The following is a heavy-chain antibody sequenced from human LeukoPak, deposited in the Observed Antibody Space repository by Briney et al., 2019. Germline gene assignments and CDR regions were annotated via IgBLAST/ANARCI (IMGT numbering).Heavy chain of an antibody. V-gene: IGHV3-48*04. CDR3: GVAGY. CDR2: ISSGSSTI. J-gene: IGHJ4*02. D-gene: IGHD6-19*01. Sequence: GGSLRLSCAASGFTFSSYSMNWVRQAPGKGLEWVSYISSGSSTIYYADSVKGRFTISRDNAKNSPYLQMTSLRAEDTAVYYCGVAGYWGQGTLVTVSS. CDR1: GFTFSSYS.